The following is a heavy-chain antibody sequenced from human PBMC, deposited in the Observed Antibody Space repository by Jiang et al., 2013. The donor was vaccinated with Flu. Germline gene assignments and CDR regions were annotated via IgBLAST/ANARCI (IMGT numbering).Heavy chain of an antibody. CDR3: ARDPQDYSFYGMDV. Sequence: VQLVESGGGVVQPGRSLRLSCASSGFSFSNYGMHWVRQTPGKGLEWVALIWFDGTIKYYADSVKDRFTISRGNSKKTLHLQVNSLRVEDTAIYYCARDPQDYSFYGMDVWGKGTTVIVS. CDR1: GFSFSNYG. CDR2: IWFDGTIK. J-gene: IGHJ6*04. V-gene: IGHV3-33*01.